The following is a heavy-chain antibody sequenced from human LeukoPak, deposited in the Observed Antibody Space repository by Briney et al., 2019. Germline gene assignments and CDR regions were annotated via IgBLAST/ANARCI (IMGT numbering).Heavy chain of an antibody. J-gene: IGHJ4*02. D-gene: IGHD6-19*01. V-gene: IGHV1-3*01. Sequence: ASVKVSCKASGYTFTSYAMHWVRQAPGQRLEWMGWINAGNGNTKYSQKFQGRVTITRDTSASTAYMELSSLKASDTAMYYCARAGYSSGWYVGSFDYWGQGTLVTVSS. CDR1: GYTFTSYA. CDR3: ARAGYSSGWYVGSFDY. CDR2: INAGNGNT.